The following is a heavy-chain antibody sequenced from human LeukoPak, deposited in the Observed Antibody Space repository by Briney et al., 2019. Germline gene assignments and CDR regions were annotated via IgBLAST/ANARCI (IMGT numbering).Heavy chain of an antibody. V-gene: IGHV7-4-1*02. J-gene: IGHJ6*02. Sequence: EASVNVSCKASGYTFTSYAMNWVRQAPGQGLEWMGWINTNTGNPTYAQGFTGRFVFSLDTSVSTAYLQISSLKAEDTAVYYCAREELGSGWYGPIYYYYGMDVWGQGTTVTVSS. CDR1: GYTFTSYA. CDR2: INTNTGNP. D-gene: IGHD6-19*01. CDR3: AREELGSGWYGPIYYYYGMDV.